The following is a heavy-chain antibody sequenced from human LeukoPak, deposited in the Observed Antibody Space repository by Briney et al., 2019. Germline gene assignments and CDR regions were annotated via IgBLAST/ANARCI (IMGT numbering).Heavy chain of an antibody. Sequence: GGSLRLSCAASGFTFSSYSMNWVSQAPGKGLEWGSSISSSSSYIYYADSVKGRFTISRDNAKNSLYLQMNSLRAEDTAVYYCAKPSTITYYYDSSGFYYFDYWGQGTLVTVSS. D-gene: IGHD3-22*01. CDR3: AKPSTITYYYDSSGFYYFDY. J-gene: IGHJ4*02. V-gene: IGHV3-21*04. CDR1: GFTFSSYS. CDR2: ISSSSSYI.